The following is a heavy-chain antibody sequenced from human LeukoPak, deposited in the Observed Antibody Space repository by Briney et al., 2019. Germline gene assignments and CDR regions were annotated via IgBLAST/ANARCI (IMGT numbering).Heavy chain of an antibody. CDR2: ISCDGSNK. J-gene: IGHJ4*02. CDR3: ASEARPKSYYDFWSGYYLDY. D-gene: IGHD3-3*01. Sequence: GGSLRLSCAASGFTFSSYAMHWVRQAPGKGLEWVAVISCDGSNKYYADSVKGRFTISRDNSKNTLYLQMNSLRAEDTAVCYCASEARPKSYYDFWSGYYLDYWGQGTLVTVSS. V-gene: IGHV3-30*01. CDR1: GFTFSSYA.